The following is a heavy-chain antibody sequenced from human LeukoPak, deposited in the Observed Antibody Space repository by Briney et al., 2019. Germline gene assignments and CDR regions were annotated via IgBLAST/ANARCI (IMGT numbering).Heavy chain of an antibody. Sequence: GGSLRLSCTASGFIFTNYWMTWVRQAPGKGLDWVANINQDGSEKYYVDSVKGRFTISRENAKNTLYLQMNSLRAGDTAVYYCARSPPYCRSTSCYGLWGLRDYYYMDVWGKGTTVTVSS. CDR2: INQDGSEK. V-gene: IGHV3-7*03. CDR3: ARSPPYCRSTSCYGLWGLRDYYYMDV. J-gene: IGHJ6*03. CDR1: GFIFTNYW. D-gene: IGHD2-2*01.